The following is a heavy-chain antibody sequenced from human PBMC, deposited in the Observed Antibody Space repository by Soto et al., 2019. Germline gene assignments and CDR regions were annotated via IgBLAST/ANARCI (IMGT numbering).Heavy chain of an antibody. CDR3: ARGSPPPVRGVIQDYYYYGMDV. V-gene: IGHV1-18*01. D-gene: IGHD3-10*01. J-gene: IGHJ6*02. Sequence: ASVKVSCKASGYTFTSYGISWVRQAPGQGLEWMGWISAYNGNTNYAQKLQGRVTMTTDTSTSTAYMELRSLRSDDTAVYYCARGSPPPVRGVIQDYYYYGMDVWGQGTTVTVSS. CDR1: GYTFTSYG. CDR2: ISAYNGNT.